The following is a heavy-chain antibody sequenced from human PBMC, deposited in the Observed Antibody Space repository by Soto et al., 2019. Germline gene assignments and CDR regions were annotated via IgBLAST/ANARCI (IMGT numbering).Heavy chain of an antibody. CDR1: GFTFTSSA. CDR2: IVVGSGNT. Sequence: SVRVSCKASGFTFTSSAVQWVRQARGQRLEWIGWIVVGSGNTNYAQKFQERVTITRDMSTSTAYMELSSLRSEDTAVYYCAADRGYSGYDYWGYYYYYYGMDVWGQGTTVTVSS. CDR3: AADRGYSGYDYWGYYYYYYGMDV. J-gene: IGHJ6*02. V-gene: IGHV1-58*01. D-gene: IGHD5-12*01.